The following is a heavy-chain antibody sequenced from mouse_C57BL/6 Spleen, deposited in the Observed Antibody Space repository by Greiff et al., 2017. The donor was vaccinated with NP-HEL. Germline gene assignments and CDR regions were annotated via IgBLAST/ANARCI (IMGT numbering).Heavy chain of an antibody. CDR1: GYAFSSSW. CDR3: ASWDSYYFDY. V-gene: IGHV1-82*01. D-gene: IGHD4-1*01. J-gene: IGHJ2*01. Sequence: QVQLQQSGPELVKPGASVKISCKASGYAFSSSWMNWVKQRPGKGLEWIGRIYPGDGDTNYNGKFKGKATLTADKSSSTAYMQLSSLTSEDSAVYFCASWDSYYFDYWGQGTTLTVSS. CDR2: IYPGDGDT.